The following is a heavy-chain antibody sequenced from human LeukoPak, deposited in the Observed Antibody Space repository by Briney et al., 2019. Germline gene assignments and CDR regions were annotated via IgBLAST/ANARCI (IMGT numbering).Heavy chain of an antibody. CDR2: INHSGST. D-gene: IGHD3-22*01. Sequence: KPSETPSLTCAVYGGSFSGYYWSWIRQPPGKGLEWIGEINHSGSTNYNPSLKSRVTISVDTSKNQLSLKLSSVTAADTAVYYCTRGIYYYDSSGYYYWGQGTLVTVSS. CDR1: GGSFSGYY. CDR3: TRGIYYYDSSGYYY. V-gene: IGHV4-34*01. J-gene: IGHJ4*02.